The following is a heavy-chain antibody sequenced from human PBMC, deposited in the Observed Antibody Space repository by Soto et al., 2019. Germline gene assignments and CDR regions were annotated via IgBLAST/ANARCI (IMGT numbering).Heavy chain of an antibody. CDR3: AKQVFGQRVGFLWFDP. Sequence: TSETLSLTCTVSGGSISSSSYYWGWIRQPPGKGLEWIGSIYYSGSTYYNPSLKSRVTISVDTSKNQFSLKLNSVTAAEPVVFYCAKQVFGQRVGFLWFDPWGQGTLVTVSS. CDR1: GGSISSSSYY. CDR2: IYYSGST. V-gene: IGHV4-39*01. D-gene: IGHD6-6*01. J-gene: IGHJ5*02.